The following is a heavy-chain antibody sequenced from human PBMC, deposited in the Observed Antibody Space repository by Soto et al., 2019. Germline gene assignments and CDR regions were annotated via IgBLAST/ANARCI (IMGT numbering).Heavy chain of an antibody. V-gene: IGHV3-15*07. J-gene: IGHJ4*02. CDR1: GFTFSNAW. CDR3: TTEEMYYYDSSGYYYLYYFDY. CDR2: IKSKTDGGTT. Sequence: PGGSLRLSCAASGFTFSNAWMNWVRQAPGKGLEWVGRIKSKTDGGTTDYAAPVKGRFTISRDDSKNTLYLQMNSLKTEDTAVYYCTTEEMYYYDSSGYYYLYYFDYWGQGTLVTVSS. D-gene: IGHD3-22*01.